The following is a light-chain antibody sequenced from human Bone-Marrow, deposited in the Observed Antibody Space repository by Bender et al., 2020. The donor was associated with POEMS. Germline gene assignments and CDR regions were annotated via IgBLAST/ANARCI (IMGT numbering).Light chain of an antibody. CDR3: SSCAINRTWV. CDR2: DVS. Sequence: HSALTQPASVSGSPGRSITISCIGTSGDLGGFNYVSWYQQHPGKAPKLLIFDVSDRPSGVSNRFSGSKSGNTASLTISGLQAEDAADYFCSSCAINRTWVFGGGTQLTVL. CDR1: SGDLGGFNY. J-gene: IGLJ3*02. V-gene: IGLV2-14*03.